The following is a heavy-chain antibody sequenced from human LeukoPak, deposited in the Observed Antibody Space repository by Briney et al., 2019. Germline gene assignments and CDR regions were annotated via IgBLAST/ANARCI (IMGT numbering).Heavy chain of an antibody. V-gene: IGHV3-48*01. Sequence: SGGSLRLSCAASGFNFSTYSMNWVRQAPGKGLEWVSYISTSSRTIYYADSVKGRSTISRDNAKNSLYLQLNSLRAEDTAVYYCARDGYDFWSDYPTTLDCWGQGTLVTVSS. CDR1: GFNFSTYS. CDR3: ARDGYDFWSDYPTTLDC. D-gene: IGHD3-3*01. CDR2: ISTSSRTI. J-gene: IGHJ4*02.